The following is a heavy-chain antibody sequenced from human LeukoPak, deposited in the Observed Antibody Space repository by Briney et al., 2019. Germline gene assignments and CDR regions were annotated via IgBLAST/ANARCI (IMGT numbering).Heavy chain of an antibody. J-gene: IGHJ4*02. Sequence: GGSLRLSCAASGFTFSSYWMSWVRQAPGKGLEWVANIKQDGSEKYYVDSMKGRFTISRDNAKNSLYLQMNSLRAEDTAVYYCAREWELLGIEAPLDYWGQGTLVTVSS. CDR2: IKQDGSEK. D-gene: IGHD1-26*01. CDR3: AREWELLGIEAPLDY. V-gene: IGHV3-7*01. CDR1: GFTFSSYW.